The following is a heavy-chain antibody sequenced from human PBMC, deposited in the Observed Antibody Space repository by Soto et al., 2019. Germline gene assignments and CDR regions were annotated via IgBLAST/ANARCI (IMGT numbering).Heavy chain of an antibody. Sequence: GGSLRLCCAASGFTFSSYGMHWVRQAPGKGLAWVAVISFDGSNKYYADSVKGRFTISRDNSKNKLYLQMNSLRAEDTAVYYCAEWLVLDAWGQGTLVTVSS. V-gene: IGHV3-30*03. D-gene: IGHD6-19*01. J-gene: IGHJ5*02. CDR1: GFTFSSYG. CDR2: ISFDGSNK. CDR3: AEWLVLDA.